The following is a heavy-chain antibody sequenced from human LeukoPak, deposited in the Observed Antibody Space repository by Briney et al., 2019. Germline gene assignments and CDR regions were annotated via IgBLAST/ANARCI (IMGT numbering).Heavy chain of an antibody. D-gene: IGHD1-26*01. J-gene: IGHJ4*02. CDR1: GFTFSSYS. Sequence: GGSLRLSCAASGFTFSSYSMNWVRQAPGKGLEWVSSISSSSSYIYYADSVKGRFTISRDNAKNSLYLQMNSLRAEDTAAYYCARENSGSYPEVGYYFDYWGQGTLVTVSS. V-gene: IGHV3-21*01. CDR2: ISSSSSYI. CDR3: ARENSGSYPEVGYYFDY.